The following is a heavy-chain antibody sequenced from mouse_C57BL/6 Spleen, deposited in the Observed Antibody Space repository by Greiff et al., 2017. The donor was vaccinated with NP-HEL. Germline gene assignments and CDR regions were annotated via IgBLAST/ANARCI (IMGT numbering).Heavy chain of an antibody. Sequence: QVQLKQPGAELVMPGASVKLSCKASGYTFTSYWMHWVKQRPGQGLEWIGEIDPSDSYTNYNQKFKGKSTLTVDKSSSTAYMQLSSLTSEDSAVYYCATSSGYPCDYWGQGTTLTVSS. CDR2: IDPSDSYT. V-gene: IGHV1-69*01. D-gene: IGHD3-2*02. CDR1: GYTFTSYW. J-gene: IGHJ2*01. CDR3: ATSSGYPCDY.